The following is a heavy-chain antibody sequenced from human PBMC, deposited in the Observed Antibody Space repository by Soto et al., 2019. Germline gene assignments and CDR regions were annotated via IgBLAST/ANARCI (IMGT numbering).Heavy chain of an antibody. Sequence: SETLSLTCAVSGASISGSYYYWAWLRQSPGQGPEWIGSVFYTGFTSYNPSLESRGSVSVDTSKSQFSLKLSAVTAADTAVYYCATSQKGYNWNYFDHWGQGARVTVS. V-gene: IGHV4-39*01. CDR2: VFYTGFT. J-gene: IGHJ4*02. CDR1: GASISGSYYY. D-gene: IGHD1-20*01. CDR3: ATSQKGYNWNYFDH.